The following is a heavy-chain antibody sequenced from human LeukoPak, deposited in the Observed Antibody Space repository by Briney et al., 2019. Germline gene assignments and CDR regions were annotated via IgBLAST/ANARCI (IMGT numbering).Heavy chain of an antibody. V-gene: IGHV3-53*01. J-gene: IGHJ3*02. CDR2: IYSGGST. CDR3: ARDADLAVAADAFDI. CDR1: GFTVSSNY. Sequence: GGSLRLSCAASGFTVSSNYMSWVRQAPGQGLEWVSVIYSGGSTYYADSLKGRFTISRDNAKNSLYLQMNSLGAEDTAVYYCARDADLAVAADAFDIWGQGTMVTVSS. D-gene: IGHD6-19*01.